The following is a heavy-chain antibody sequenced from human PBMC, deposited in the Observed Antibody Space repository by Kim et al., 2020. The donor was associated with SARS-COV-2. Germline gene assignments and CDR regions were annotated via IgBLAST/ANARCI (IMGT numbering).Heavy chain of an antibody. Sequence: ASVKVSCKASGYTFTGYYMHWVRQAPGQGLEWMGWINPNSGGTNYAQKFQGWVTMTRDTSISTAYMELSRLRSDDTAVYYCARVGYSYGYLAFDIWGQGTMVTVSS. V-gene: IGHV1-2*04. CDR3: ARVGYSYGYLAFDI. J-gene: IGHJ3*02. CDR1: GYTFTGYY. D-gene: IGHD5-18*01. CDR2: INPNSGGT.